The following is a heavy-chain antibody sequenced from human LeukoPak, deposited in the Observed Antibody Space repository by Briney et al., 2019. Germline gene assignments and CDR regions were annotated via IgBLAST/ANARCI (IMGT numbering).Heavy chain of an antibody. J-gene: IGHJ4*02. CDR2: ISSSGSTI. CDR1: GFTFSSYE. CDR3: ARDRVVRGVSRVYFDY. D-gene: IGHD3-10*01. Sequence: GGSLRLSCAASGFTFSSYEMNWVRQAPGKGLEWVSYISSSGSTIYYADSVKGRFTISRDNAKNSLYLQMNSLRAEDTAVYYCARDRVVRGVSRVYFDYWGQGTLVTVSS. V-gene: IGHV3-48*03.